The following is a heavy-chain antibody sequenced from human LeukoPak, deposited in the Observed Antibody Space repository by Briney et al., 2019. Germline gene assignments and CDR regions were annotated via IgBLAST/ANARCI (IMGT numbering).Heavy chain of an antibody. CDR3: AKDLMDYYGPHWFDP. V-gene: IGHV3-30*18. J-gene: IGHJ5*02. CDR2: ISYDGSNK. D-gene: IGHD3-10*01. Sequence: PGRSLRLSCEASGFTFSSYGMHWVRQAPGKGLEWVAVISYDGSNKYYADSVKGRFTISRDNSKNTLYLQMNSLRAEDTAVYYCAKDLMDYYGPHWFDPWGQGTLVTVSS. CDR1: GFTFSSYG.